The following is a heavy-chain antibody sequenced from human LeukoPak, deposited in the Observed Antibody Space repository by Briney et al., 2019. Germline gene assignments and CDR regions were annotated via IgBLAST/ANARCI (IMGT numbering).Heavy chain of an antibody. D-gene: IGHD3-10*01. CDR2: ISASGGST. J-gene: IGHJ4*02. Sequence: GGSLRLSCAASGFTFSSCGMSWVRQAPGKGLEWVSAISASGGSTYYADSVKGRFTISRDISKNTLYLQMNSLRAEDTAVYYCAKGVVGSGSPFDYWGQGTLVTVSS. CDR1: GFTFSSCG. V-gene: IGHV3-23*01. CDR3: AKGVVGSGSPFDY.